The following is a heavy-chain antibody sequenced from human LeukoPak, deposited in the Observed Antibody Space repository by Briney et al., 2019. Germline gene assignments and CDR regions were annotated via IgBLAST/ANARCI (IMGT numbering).Heavy chain of an antibody. J-gene: IGHJ6*02. Sequence: SETLSLTCTVSGGSISSGDYYWSWIRQPPGKGLEWIGYIYYSGSTYYNPSLKSRVTISVDTSKNQFSQKLSSVTAADTAVYYCARVGGPNYYYYGMDVWGQGTTVTVSS. CDR3: ARVGGPNYYYYGMDV. V-gene: IGHV4-30-4*01. D-gene: IGHD2-15*01. CDR1: GGSISSGDYY. CDR2: IYYSGST.